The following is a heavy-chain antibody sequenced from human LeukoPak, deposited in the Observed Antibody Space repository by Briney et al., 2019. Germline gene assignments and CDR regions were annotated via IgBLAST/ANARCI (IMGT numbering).Heavy chain of an antibody. D-gene: IGHD2-21*02. CDR2: IYTSGST. Sequence: PSETLSLTCTVSGGSISSSSYYWGWIRQPAGKGLEWIGRIYTSGSTNYNPSLKSRVTISVDTSKNQFSLKLSSVTAADTAVYYCARRVVTANYWYFDLWGRGTLVTVSS. CDR3: ARRVVTANYWYFDL. CDR1: GGSISSSSYY. V-gene: IGHV4-61*02. J-gene: IGHJ2*01.